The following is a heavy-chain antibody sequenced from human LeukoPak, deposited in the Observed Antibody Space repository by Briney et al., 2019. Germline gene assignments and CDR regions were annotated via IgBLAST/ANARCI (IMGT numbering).Heavy chain of an antibody. CDR1: GGXISSYY. CDR2: IYYSGST. D-gene: IGHD3/OR15-3a*01. V-gene: IGHV4-59*08. Sequence: SETLSLTCTVSGGXISSYYCSWIRQPPGKGLEWIGYIYYSGSTNYNPSLKSRVTISIDTSKNQFSLKLSSVTAADTALYYCARQRFLDWYFDYWGQGTLVTVSS. CDR3: ARQRFLDWYFDY. J-gene: IGHJ4*02.